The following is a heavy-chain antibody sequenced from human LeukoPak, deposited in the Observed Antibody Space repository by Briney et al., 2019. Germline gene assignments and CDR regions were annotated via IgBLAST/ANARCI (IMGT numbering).Heavy chain of an antibody. V-gene: IGHV3-21*01. D-gene: IGHD6-6*01. J-gene: IGHJ4*02. Sequence: GGSLRLSCAASGFTFSSYSMNWVRQAPGKGLEWVSSISSSSSSYIYYADSVKGRFTISRDNAKNSLYLQMNSLRAEDTAVYYCARDIDSSWSAFDYWGQGTLVTVSS. CDR3: ARDIDSSWSAFDY. CDR1: GFTFSSYS. CDR2: ISSSSSSYI.